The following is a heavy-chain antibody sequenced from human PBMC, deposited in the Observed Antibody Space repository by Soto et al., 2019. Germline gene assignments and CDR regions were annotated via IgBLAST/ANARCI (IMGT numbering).Heavy chain of an antibody. CDR1: GGSISDISYC. CDR3: ARHKSGSDWLDP. CDR2: MFYSGAT. J-gene: IGHJ5*02. V-gene: IGHV4-39*01. Sequence: SETLSLTCTVSGGSISDISYCWGWIRQPPGKGLQWIGCMFYSGATYYNPSLKNRVTLSVDTSNNEFSLKLVSVTAPDTAVYYCARHKSGSDWLDPWGQGTLVAVYS. D-gene: IGHD2-15*01.